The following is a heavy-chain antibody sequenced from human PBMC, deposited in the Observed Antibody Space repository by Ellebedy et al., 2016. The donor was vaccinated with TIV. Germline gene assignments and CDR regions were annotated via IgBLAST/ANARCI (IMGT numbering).Heavy chain of an antibody. V-gene: IGHV3-48*02. CDR3: AREVGPGFASRNEEDYYYDMDV. CDR1: GFTLSSHA. CDR2: INFSGSTI. J-gene: IGHJ6*02. D-gene: IGHD1-1*01. Sequence: GGSLRLSXAASGFTLSSHALNWVRQAPGKGLEWLSYINFSGSTIYYADSVKGRVTISRDNVRNSVYLQMNSLRDEDTAVYYCAREVGPGFASRNEEDYYYDMDVWGQGTTVTVSS.